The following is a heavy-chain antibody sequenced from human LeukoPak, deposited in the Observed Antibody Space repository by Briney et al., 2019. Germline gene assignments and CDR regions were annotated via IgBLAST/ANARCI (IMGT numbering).Heavy chain of an antibody. CDR2: TSTSSVTI. V-gene: IGHV3-48*02. D-gene: IGHD5-12*01. CDR1: GFTFSSYG. Sequence: GGSLRLSCAASGFTFSSYGMNWVRRAPGKGLEWVSYTSTSSVTIYYADAVRGRYTISRDNAKNSLYLQMSSPRDEDTAVYYCAREQVDFEYWGQGPLVSVSS. J-gene: IGHJ4*02. CDR3: AREQVDFEY.